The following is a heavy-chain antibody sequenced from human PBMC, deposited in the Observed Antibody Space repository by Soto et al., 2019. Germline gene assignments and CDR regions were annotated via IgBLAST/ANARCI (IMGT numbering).Heavy chain of an antibody. Sequence: QVQLQESGPGLVKPSETLSLSCTVSGGSISSYYWSWIRQPPGKGLEWIGYMYYSGSTNYNPSRKSRVTISVDTSKNQFALKLSSVTAADTAVYYCARVRLLGSGYYGMDVWGQGTTVTVSS. CDR1: GGSISSYY. J-gene: IGHJ6*02. D-gene: IGHD3-10*01. CDR2: MYYSGST. CDR3: ARVRLLGSGYYGMDV. V-gene: IGHV4-59*01.